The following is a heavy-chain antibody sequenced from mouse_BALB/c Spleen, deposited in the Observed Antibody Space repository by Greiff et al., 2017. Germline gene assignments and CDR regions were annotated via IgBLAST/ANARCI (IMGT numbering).Heavy chain of an antibody. CDR3: ARKGDYYGSSYAMDY. D-gene: IGHD1-1*01. CDR2: ISYSGST. V-gene: IGHV3-2*02. J-gene: IGHJ4*01. CDR1: GYSITSDYA. Sequence: VQLQQSGPGLVKPSQSLSLTCTVTGYSITSDYAWNWIRQFPGNKLEWMGYISYSGSTSYNPSLKSRISITRDTSKNQFFLQLNSVTTEDTATYYCARKGDYYGSSYAMDYWGQGTSVTVSS.